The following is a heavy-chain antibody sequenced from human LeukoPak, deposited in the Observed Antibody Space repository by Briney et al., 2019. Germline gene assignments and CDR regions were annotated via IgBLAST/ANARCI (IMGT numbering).Heavy chain of an antibody. Sequence: GGSLRLSCAASGFTFSSYGMHWVRQAPGKGLEWVAFIRYDGSNKYYADSVKGGFTISRDNSKNTLYLQMNSLRAEDTAVYYCAKELRYSSGWTTHYFDYWGQGTLVTVSS. V-gene: IGHV3-30*02. D-gene: IGHD6-19*01. CDR2: IRYDGSNK. CDR3: AKELRYSSGWTTHYFDY. J-gene: IGHJ4*02. CDR1: GFTFSSYG.